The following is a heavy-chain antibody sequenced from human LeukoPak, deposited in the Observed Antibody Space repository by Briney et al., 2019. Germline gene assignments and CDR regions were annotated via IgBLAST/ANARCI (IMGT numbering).Heavy chain of an antibody. D-gene: IGHD6-19*01. CDR2: IYHSGST. Sequence: SETLSLTCAVSGGSISSGGYSWSWIRQPPGKGLEWIGYIYHSGSTYYNPSLKSRVTKSVDRSKNQFSLKLSSVTAADTAVYYCARDGSVAGSHWFDPWGQGTLVTVSS. CDR1: GGSISSGGYS. J-gene: IGHJ5*02. V-gene: IGHV4-30-2*01. CDR3: ARDGSVAGSHWFDP.